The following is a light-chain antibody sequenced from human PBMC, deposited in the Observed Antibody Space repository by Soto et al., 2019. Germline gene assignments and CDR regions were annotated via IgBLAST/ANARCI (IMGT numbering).Light chain of an antibody. V-gene: IGKV3-15*01. CDR1: QSVSSN. CDR2: GAS. J-gene: IGKJ2*01. CDR3: QQYNNLPRYT. Sequence: EIVMTQSPATLSVSPGERATLSCRASQSVSSNLAWYQQKPGQAPTLLIYGASTRATGIPARFSGGGSGTEFTPTISTLQSEDFAVYCGQQYNNLPRYTFGQGTKEEIK.